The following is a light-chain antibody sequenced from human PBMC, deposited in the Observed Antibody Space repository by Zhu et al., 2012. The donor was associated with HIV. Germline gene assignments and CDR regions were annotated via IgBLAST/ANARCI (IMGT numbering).Light chain of an antibody. V-gene: IGKV3-11*01. CDR1: QSIGRY. Sequence: IVLTQSPPTLSLSPGERATLSCRASQSIGRYLVWYQHKPGQAPRLLMYDASTTAPGISARFSGSGSGTDFTLTISSLEPEDSAVYYCRQRNGNWFTFGGGTKVEIK. CDR3: RQRNGNWFT. J-gene: IGKJ4*01. CDR2: DAS.